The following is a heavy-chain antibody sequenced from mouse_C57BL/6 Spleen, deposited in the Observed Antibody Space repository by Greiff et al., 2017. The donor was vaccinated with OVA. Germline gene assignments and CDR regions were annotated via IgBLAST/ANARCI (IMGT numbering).Heavy chain of an antibody. D-gene: IGHD2-5*01. J-gene: IGHJ3*01. CDR1: GYTFTSYD. V-gene: IGHV1-85*01. Sequence: VKLMESGPELVKPGASVKLSCKASGYTFTSYDINWVKQRPGQGLEWIGWIYPRDGSTKYNEKFKGKATLTVDTSSSTAYMELHSLTSEDSAVYFCAREHVPGSNFWFAYWGQGTLVTVSA. CDR3: AREHVPGSNFWFAY. CDR2: IYPRDGST.